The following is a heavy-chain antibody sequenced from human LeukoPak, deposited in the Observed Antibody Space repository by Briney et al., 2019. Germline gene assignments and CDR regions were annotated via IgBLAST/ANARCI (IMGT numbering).Heavy chain of an antibody. D-gene: IGHD2-15*01. CDR2: ASYRSKWYY. V-gene: IGHV6-1*01. Sequence: SQTLSLTCAISGDSVSRNSAAWSWIRQSPSRGLEWLARASYRSKWYYDYAVSVKSRMSINTDTPKNQFTLQLNSVIPEDTAVYYCVGCSGGSCHSGAFEIWGQGTMVTVSS. CDR3: VGCSGGSCHSGAFEI. CDR1: GDSVSRNSAA. J-gene: IGHJ3*02.